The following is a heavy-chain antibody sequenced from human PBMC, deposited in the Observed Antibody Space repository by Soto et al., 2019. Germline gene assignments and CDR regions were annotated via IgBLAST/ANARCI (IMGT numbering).Heavy chain of an antibody. J-gene: IGHJ4*02. Sequence: QVQLQESGPGLVKPSGTLSLTCAVSGGSISSSNWWSWVRQPPGKGLEWIGEIYHSGSTNYNPSLTSRVTRAVDKSKNHFSLTLSSVTAADTAVYYCARDPHYRGSCFYYCGQGTMVTDSS. CDR1: GGSISSSNW. CDR3: ARDPHYRGSCFYY. D-gene: IGHD1-26*01. V-gene: IGHV4-4*02. CDR2: IYHSGST.